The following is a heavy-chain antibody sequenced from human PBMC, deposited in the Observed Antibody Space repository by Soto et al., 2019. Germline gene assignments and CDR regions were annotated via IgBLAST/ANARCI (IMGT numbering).Heavy chain of an antibody. J-gene: IGHJ5*02. V-gene: IGHV1-18*01. CDR2: ISAYNGNT. Sequence: ASVKVSCKASGYTFTSYGISWVRQAPGQGLEWMGWISAYNGNTNYAQKLQGRVTMTTDTSTSTAYMELRSLRSDDTAVYYCARVYSGSYLNWFDPWGQGTLVTVSS. CDR1: GYTFTSYG. CDR3: ARVYSGSYLNWFDP. D-gene: IGHD1-26*01.